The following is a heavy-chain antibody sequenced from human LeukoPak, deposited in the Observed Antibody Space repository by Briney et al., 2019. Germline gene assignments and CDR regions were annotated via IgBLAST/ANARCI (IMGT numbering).Heavy chain of an antibody. CDR3: ANDARYTYGYFFDY. J-gene: IGHJ4*02. V-gene: IGHV3-23*01. D-gene: IGHD3-16*02. CDR1: GFTFSSYG. Sequence: GGSLRLSCAASGFTFSSYGMSWVRQAPGKGLEWVSAISGSGGTTYYADSVRGRFTVSRDNSKNTLYLQMNNLRAEDTAIYYCANDARYTYGYFFDYWGQGTLVTVSS. CDR2: ISGSGGTT.